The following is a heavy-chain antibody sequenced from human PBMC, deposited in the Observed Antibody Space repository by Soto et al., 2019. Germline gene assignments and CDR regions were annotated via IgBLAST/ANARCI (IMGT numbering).Heavy chain of an antibody. J-gene: IGHJ5*02. D-gene: IGHD3-9*01. Sequence: ASVKVSCKVSGYTLTELSMHWVRQAPGKGLEWMGGFDPEDGETIYAQKFQGRVTMTEDTSTDTAYMELSSLRSEDTAVYYCATDRYFDWARRRGWFDPWGQGTLVTVSS. CDR2: FDPEDGET. CDR1: GYTLTELS. V-gene: IGHV1-24*01. CDR3: ATDRYFDWARRRGWFDP.